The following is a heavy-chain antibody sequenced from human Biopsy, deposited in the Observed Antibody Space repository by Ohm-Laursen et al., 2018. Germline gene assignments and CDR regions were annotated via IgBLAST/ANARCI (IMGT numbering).Heavy chain of an antibody. Sequence: SDTLSLTWSVSGGSISSDYWSWIRQTPGKGLEWIGYIYYSGSTNYNPSLKSRVAISVDTSKNQFSLRLNSVTAADTAVYYRARATNSTGWPYYYFYGMDVWGQGTTVTASS. J-gene: IGHJ6*02. CDR3: ARATNSTGWPYYYFYGMDV. CDR1: GGSISSDY. CDR2: IYYSGST. D-gene: IGHD2/OR15-2a*01. V-gene: IGHV4-59*07.